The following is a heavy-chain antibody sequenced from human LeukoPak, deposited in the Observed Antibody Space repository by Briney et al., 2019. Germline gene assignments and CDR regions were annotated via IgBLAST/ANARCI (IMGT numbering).Heavy chain of an antibody. CDR2: ISGSGDNT. V-gene: IGHV3-23*01. Sequence: PGGSLRLSCAASGFTFSGFAMSWVRRTPGKGLEWVSGISGSGDNTFYADSVKGRFTLSRDDSRNTVYLQLNNLRVEDTAIYYCARASWVSDPDAVRWGQGIQVTVSS. J-gene: IGHJ4*02. CDR1: GFTFSGFA. D-gene: IGHD3-10*01. CDR3: ARASWVSDPDAVR.